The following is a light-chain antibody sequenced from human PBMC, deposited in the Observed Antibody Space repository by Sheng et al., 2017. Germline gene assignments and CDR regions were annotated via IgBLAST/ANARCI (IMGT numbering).Light chain of an antibody. CDR1: QSFNSW. Sequence: DIHMTQSPSTLSTSVGDRVTITCRASQSFNSWLAWYQQKPGRAPKLLIYKATSLESGVPSRFSGSGSGTEFTLTISSLQPDDFATFYCQQYSSYPWTFGQGTKVEIK. J-gene: IGKJ1*01. CDR3: QQYSSYPWT. V-gene: IGKV1-5*03. CDR2: KAT.